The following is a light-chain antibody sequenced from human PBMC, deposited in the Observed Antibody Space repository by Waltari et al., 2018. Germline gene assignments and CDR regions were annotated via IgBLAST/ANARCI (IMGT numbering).Light chain of an antibody. J-gene: IGKJ4*01. CDR3: QQYYSTPLT. CDR2: WAS. CDR1: QSVLYSSNNDRNY. V-gene: IGKV4-1*01. Sequence: DIVMTQSPDSLAVSLGERATINCKSSQSVLYSSNNDRNYLAWYQQKQGQPPKLLFYWASTRESGVPDRFRGSGSETDFTLTISSLQAEDVAVYFCQQYYSTPLTFGGGTKVEIK.